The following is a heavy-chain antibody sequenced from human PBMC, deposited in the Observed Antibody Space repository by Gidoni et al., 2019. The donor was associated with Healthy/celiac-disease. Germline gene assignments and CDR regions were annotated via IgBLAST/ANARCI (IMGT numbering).Heavy chain of an antibody. V-gene: IGHV4-39*01. CDR2: IYYSGST. CDR3: ARACGGSCSRDGDYYFDY. CDR1: GCSISSSSYS. Sequence: QLQLQESGPGLVKPSETLSLTCTVSGCSISSSSYSWGWIRQPPGKGLEWIGSIYYSGSTYYNPSRKSRVTISVDTSKNQFSLKLSSVTAADTAVYYWARACGGSCSRDGDYYFDYWGQGTLVTVSS. D-gene: IGHD2-15*01. J-gene: IGHJ4*02.